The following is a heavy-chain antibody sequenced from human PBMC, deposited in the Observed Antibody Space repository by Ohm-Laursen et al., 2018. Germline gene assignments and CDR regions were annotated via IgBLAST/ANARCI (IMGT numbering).Heavy chain of an antibody. V-gene: IGHV3-21*04. J-gene: IGHJ4*02. D-gene: IGHD6-13*01. CDR2: ISSSSSYI. Sequence: SLRLSCSASGFTFSSYSINWVRQAPGKGLEWVSSISSSSSYIYYADSVKGRFTISRDNAKNSLYLQMNSLRAEDTALYYCAKDSKRQQLALFDYWGQGTLVTVSS. CDR3: AKDSKRQQLALFDY. CDR1: GFTFSSYS.